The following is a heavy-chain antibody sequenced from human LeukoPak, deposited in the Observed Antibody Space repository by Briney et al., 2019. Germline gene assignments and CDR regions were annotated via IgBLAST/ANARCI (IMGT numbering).Heavy chain of an antibody. J-gene: IGHJ5*02. CDR1: GGSISTYY. CDR2: IYYSGTT. CDR3: SREFDT. V-gene: IGHV4-59*01. Sequence: PSETLSLTCTVSGGSISTYYWSWIRQPPGKGLEWIGNIYYSGTTNYNPSLKGRVTISVDTSKSHFSLKLTSVTAADTAVYYCSREFDTWGQGAQVTVSS. D-gene: IGHD3-10*01.